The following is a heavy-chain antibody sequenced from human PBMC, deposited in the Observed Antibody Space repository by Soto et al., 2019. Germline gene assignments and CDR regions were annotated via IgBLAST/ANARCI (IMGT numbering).Heavy chain of an antibody. V-gene: IGHV3-23*01. J-gene: IGHJ6*02. CDR1: GFTFSSHG. Sequence: GGSLRLSCAASGFTFSSHGMNWVRQAPGKGLEWVSFISGSAGTTFYADSVKGRFTISRDNSKNTLYLQMNSLRAEDTALYYCARLAYYDILTGYYSYYYGMDVWGQGTTVTVSS. CDR3: ARLAYYDILTGYYSYYYGMDV. D-gene: IGHD3-9*01. CDR2: ISGSAGTT.